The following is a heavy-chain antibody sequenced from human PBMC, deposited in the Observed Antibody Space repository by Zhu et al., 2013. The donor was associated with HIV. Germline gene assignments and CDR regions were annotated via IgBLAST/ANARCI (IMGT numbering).Heavy chain of an antibody. D-gene: IGHD2-2*01. CDR1: GGTFSSYA. J-gene: IGHJ6*02. Sequence: QVQLVQSGAEVKKPGSSVKVSCKASGGTFSSYAISWVRQAPGQGLEWMGGIIPIFGTANYAQKFQGRVTITADKSTSTAYMELSSLRSEDTAVYYCARAYCSSTSCYVMSKVAAAGHYYYGMDVWGQGTTVTVSS. V-gene: IGHV1-69*06. CDR2: IIPIFGTA. CDR3: ARAYCSSTSCYVMSKVAAAGHYYYGMDV.